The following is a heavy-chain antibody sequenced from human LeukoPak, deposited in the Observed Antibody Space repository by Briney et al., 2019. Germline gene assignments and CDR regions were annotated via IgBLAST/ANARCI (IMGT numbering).Heavy chain of an antibody. CDR2: IGTIGDT. Sequence: GGSLRLSCAASGFNFDMYDMHWVRQGTGRRLEWVAAIGTIGDTYYPDSVKGRFTISRENATNSLYLEMSSLRAEDTAVYYCAKDGGSSWYIDYWGQGTLVTVSS. CDR1: GFNFDMYD. CDR3: AKDGGSSWYIDY. D-gene: IGHD6-13*01. V-gene: IGHV3-13*01. J-gene: IGHJ4*02.